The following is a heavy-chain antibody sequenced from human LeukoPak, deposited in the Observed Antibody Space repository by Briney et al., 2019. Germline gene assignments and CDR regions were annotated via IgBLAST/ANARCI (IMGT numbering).Heavy chain of an antibody. J-gene: IGHJ4*02. CDR2: ISYDGSNK. CDR1: GFTFSSYA. V-gene: IGHV3-30-3*01. D-gene: IGHD1-26*01. Sequence: GGSLRLSCAASGFTFSSYAMHWVRQAPGKGLEWVAVISYDGSNKYYADSVKGRFTISRDNSKNTLYLQMNSLRAEDTAVYYCARVEWELLYCFDYWGQGTLVTVSS. CDR3: ARVEWELLYCFDY.